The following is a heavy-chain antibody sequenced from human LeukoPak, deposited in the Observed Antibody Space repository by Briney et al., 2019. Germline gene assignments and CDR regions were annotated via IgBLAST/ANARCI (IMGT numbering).Heavy chain of an antibody. V-gene: IGHV1-69*05. CDR3: ARDVADGRSGYFSS. J-gene: IGHJ4*02. CDR1: GATFSSYS. Sequence: ASVKVSCTASGATFSSYSVNWVRQSPGQALEWMGGSIPLFGTANYAQKIQGSVTMKTDESPRTAYMELSSLTSQDTAVYYCARDVADGRSGYFSSWGQGTLVTVSS. D-gene: IGHD3-22*01. CDR2: SIPLFGTA.